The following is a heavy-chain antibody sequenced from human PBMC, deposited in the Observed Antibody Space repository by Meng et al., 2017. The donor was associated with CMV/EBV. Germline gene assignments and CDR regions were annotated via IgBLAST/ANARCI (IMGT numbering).Heavy chain of an antibody. D-gene: IGHD3-10*01. CDR2: INPNSGGT. J-gene: IGHJ5*02. V-gene: IGHV1-2*02. Sequence: ASVKVSCKASGYTFTGYYMHWVRQAPGQGLEWMGWINPNSGGTNYAQKFQGRVTMTRETSISTAYMELSRLRSDDTAVYYCARDGGSSGSGWFDPWGQGTLVTVSS. CDR3: ARDGGSSGSGWFDP. CDR1: GYTFTGYY.